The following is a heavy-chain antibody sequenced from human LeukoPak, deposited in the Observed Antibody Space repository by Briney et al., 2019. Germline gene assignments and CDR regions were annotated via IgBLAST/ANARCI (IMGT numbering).Heavy chain of an antibody. D-gene: IGHD3-3*01. CDR1: GFAFSSYA. V-gene: IGHV3-48*03. CDR3: ARNPDYDFWSGYYTGPDY. Sequence: GGSLRLSCAASGFAFSSYAMSWVRQAPGKGLEWVSYISSSGSTIYYADSVKGRFTISRDNAKNSLYLQMNSLRAEDTAVYYCARNPDYDFWSGYYTGPDYWGQGTLVTVSS. J-gene: IGHJ4*02. CDR2: ISSSGSTI.